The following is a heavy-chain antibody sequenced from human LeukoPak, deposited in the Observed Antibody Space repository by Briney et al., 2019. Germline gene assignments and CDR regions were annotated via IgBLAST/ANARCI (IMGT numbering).Heavy chain of an antibody. D-gene: IGHD6-13*01. CDR2: IIPILGIA. CDR3: ARGQQQLVNYFDY. J-gene: IGHJ4*02. V-gene: IGHV1-69*04. CDR1: GGTFSGYA. Sequence: GASVKVSCKASGGTFSGYAISWVRQAPGQGLEWMGRIIPILGIANYAQKFQGRVTITADKSTSTAYMELSSLRSEDTAVYYCARGQQQLVNYFDYWGQGTPVTVSS.